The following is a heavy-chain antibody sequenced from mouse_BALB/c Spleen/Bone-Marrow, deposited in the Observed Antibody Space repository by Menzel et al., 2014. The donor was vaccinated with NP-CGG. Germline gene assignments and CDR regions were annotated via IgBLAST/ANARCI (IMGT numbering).Heavy chain of an antibody. J-gene: IGHJ1*01. D-gene: IGHD1-1*01. CDR1: GYTFTSYW. CDR3: APYYYGSSYGFYWYFDV. V-gene: IGHV1S81*02. Sequence: QVQLKESGAELVKPGASVKLSCKASGYTFTSYWMHWVKQRPGQGLEWIGEISPSNGRTNYNEKFKSKATLTVDKSSSTAYMQLSSLTSEDSAVYYCAPYYYGSSYGFYWYFDVWGAGTTVTVSS. CDR2: ISPSNGRT.